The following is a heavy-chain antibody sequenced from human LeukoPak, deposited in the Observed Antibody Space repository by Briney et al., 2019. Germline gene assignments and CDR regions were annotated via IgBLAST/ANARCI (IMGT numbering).Heavy chain of an antibody. J-gene: IGHJ3*01. CDR3: ARDGAEGDDSAFDV. V-gene: IGHV3-72*01. CDR1: GFTLRDYP. CDR2: TRSKVRKYAT. D-gene: IGHD3-22*01. Sequence: GGSLRLSCVGSGFTLRDYPMAWVRQAPGMGLEWVGRTRSKVRKYATEYAASVKGRFTISRDESENSVFLHLSSLTVEDTALYYCARDGAEGDDSAFDVWGQGTMVTVSS.